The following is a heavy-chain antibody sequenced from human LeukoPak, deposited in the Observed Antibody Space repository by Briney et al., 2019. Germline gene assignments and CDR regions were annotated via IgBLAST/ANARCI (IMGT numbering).Heavy chain of an antibody. J-gene: IGHJ4*02. CDR2: INPDSGGT. CDR3: ARAVGSPYYFDSSGYYGN. CDR1: GYTFTGYY. V-gene: IGHV1-2*06. Sequence: ASVTVSCTASGYTFTGYYMQWVRQAPGQGLEWMGRINPDSGGTNYAQKLQDRVTMTRDTSITTAYMELSSLRYDDTAVYYCARAVGSPYYFDSSGYYGNWGQGTLVTVSS. D-gene: IGHD3-22*01.